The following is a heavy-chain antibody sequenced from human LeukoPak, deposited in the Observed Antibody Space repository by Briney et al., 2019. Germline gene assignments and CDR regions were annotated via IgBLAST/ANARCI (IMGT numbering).Heavy chain of an antibody. CDR2: ISYDGSNK. V-gene: IGHV3-30-3*01. CDR3: ARGGYGDYVGAPPDY. Sequence: GGSLRLSCAASGFTFSSYAMHWVRQAPGKGLEWVAVISYDGSNKYYADSVKGRFTISRDNSKNTLYLQMNSLRAEDTAVYYCARGGYGDYVGAPPDYWGQGTLVTVSS. CDR1: GFTFSSYA. J-gene: IGHJ4*02. D-gene: IGHD4-17*01.